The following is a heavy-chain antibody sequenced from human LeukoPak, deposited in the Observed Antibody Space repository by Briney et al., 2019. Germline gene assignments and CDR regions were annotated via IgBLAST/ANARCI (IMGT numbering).Heavy chain of an antibody. CDR1: GFTFRSYG. J-gene: IGHJ4*02. D-gene: IGHD2-2*01. CDR3: AKDDRTIRGLEY. Sequence: GGSLRLSCAASGFTFRSYGMHWVRQAPGKGLEWVAFIRYDGSNKYYADSVKGRFTISRDNSKNTLYLQMNSLRAEDTAVYYCAKDDRTIRGLEYWGQGTLVTVSS. CDR2: IRYDGSNK. V-gene: IGHV3-30*02.